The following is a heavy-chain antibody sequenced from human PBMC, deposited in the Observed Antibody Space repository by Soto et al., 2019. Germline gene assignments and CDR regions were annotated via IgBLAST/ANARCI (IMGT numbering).Heavy chain of an antibody. D-gene: IGHD3-10*01. Sequence: EVQLVETGGSLIQPGGSLRLSCAASGLTVSSNYMNWVRQAPGKGLEWVSVLYSGGSTHYAGSVKGRFIISRDNSKNTLYLQMNSLRVEDTAVYYCARDRLGDEGDGFDIWGHGTMVTVSS. CDR2: LYSGGST. V-gene: IGHV3-53*02. CDR3: ARDRLGDEGDGFDI. J-gene: IGHJ3*02. CDR1: GLTVSSNY.